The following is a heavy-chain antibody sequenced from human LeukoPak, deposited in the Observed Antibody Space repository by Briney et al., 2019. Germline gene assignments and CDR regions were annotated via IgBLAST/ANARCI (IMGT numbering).Heavy chain of an antibody. CDR1: GFTFSSYS. V-gene: IGHV3-48*02. CDR3: ARVDYFES. CDR2: ISSSSGTI. J-gene: IGHJ4*02. Sequence: GGSLRLSCAGSGFTFSSYSMSWVRQAPGKGLEWPSYISSSSGTIYYADSVKGRFTISRDNAKNSLYLQMNSLTDEDTAVYYCARVDYFESWGQGTLVTVSS.